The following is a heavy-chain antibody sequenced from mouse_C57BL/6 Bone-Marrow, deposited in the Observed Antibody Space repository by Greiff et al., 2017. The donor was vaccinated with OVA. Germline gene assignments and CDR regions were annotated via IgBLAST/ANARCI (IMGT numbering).Heavy chain of an antibody. Sequence: QVQLQQSGAELVRPGASVTLSCKASGYTFTDYEMHWVKQTPVHGLEWIGAIDPETGGPAYNQKFKGKAILTADKSSSTAYMELRSLTSEDSAVYYCTRGYSNYYAMDYWGQGTSVTGSS. V-gene: IGHV1-15*01. CDR1: GYTFTDYE. D-gene: IGHD2-5*01. CDR3: TRGYSNYYAMDY. J-gene: IGHJ4*01. CDR2: IDPETGGP.